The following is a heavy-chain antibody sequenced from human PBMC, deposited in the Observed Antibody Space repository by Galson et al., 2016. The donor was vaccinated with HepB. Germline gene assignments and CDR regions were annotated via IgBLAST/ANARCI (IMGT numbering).Heavy chain of an antibody. J-gene: IGHJ4*02. CDR1: GFIVSDND. V-gene: IGHV3-53*01. CDR2: FRSGGDK. CDR3: AGGRVRNY. Sequence: SLRLSCAASGFIVSDNDMTWVRQAPGKSLEWVAIFRSGGDKSYAESVKGRFIISRDNSKNTIYLQMNSLRAEDTAIYYCAGGRVRNYWGQGTLVTVSS. D-gene: IGHD3-10*01.